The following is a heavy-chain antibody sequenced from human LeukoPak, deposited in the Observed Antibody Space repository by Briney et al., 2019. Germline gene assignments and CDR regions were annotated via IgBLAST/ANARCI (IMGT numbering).Heavy chain of an antibody. J-gene: IGHJ4*02. CDR3: ARELRTFDS. D-gene: IGHD3-16*01. Sequence: PGGSLRLSCAASGFTFSSYWMTWVRQAPGKGLEWVANIKHNGDELNYVDSVGGRFTISRDNAENSLYLHMTSLRAEDTAVYYCARELRTFDSWGQGTLVTVSS. CDR1: GFTFSSYW. CDR2: IKHNGDEL. V-gene: IGHV3-7*01.